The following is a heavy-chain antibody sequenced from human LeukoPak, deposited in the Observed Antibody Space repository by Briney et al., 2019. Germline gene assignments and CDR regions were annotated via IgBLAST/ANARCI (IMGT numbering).Heavy chain of an antibody. Sequence: SETLSLTCTVSGGSISSSSYYWGWIRQPPGKGLEWVGFIYYSGSTYYNPSLKSRVTISVDSSKNQFSLRLSSVTVADTAVYYCARQTWIQLWHGYYIDYWGQGTLVTVSS. J-gene: IGHJ4*02. CDR3: ARQTWIQLWHGYYIDY. V-gene: IGHV4-39*01. CDR1: GGSISSSSYY. CDR2: IYYSGST. D-gene: IGHD5-18*01.